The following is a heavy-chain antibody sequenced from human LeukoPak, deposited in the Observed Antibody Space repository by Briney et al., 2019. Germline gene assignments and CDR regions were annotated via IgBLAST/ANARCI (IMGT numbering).Heavy chain of an antibody. CDR1: GGSISSYY. CDR2: IYYSGST. V-gene: IGHV4-59*08. D-gene: IGHD3-3*01. Sequence: SETLTLTCTVSGGSISSYYWSWIRQPPGKGLEWIGYIYYSGSTNYTPSLKSQVTISVDTSKNQFSLKLSSVTAADTAVYYCARGRRAFTNYWGQGTLVTVSS. J-gene: IGHJ4*02. CDR3: ARGRRAFTNY.